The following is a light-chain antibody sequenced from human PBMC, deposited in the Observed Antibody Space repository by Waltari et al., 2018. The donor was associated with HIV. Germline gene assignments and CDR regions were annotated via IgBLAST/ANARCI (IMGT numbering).Light chain of an antibody. Sequence: QSALTQPASVSASPGQSIAISCTGISSDFGNYNLVSWFQHHPGKAPRPLIYEVTKRPAGVSDRFSGSKSGNTASLTISVLQAEDDADYYCCSYSGGPAWLFGGGTKLTVL. J-gene: IGLJ3*02. CDR3: CSYSGGPAWL. CDR2: EVT. V-gene: IGLV2-23*02. CDR1: SSDFGNYNL.